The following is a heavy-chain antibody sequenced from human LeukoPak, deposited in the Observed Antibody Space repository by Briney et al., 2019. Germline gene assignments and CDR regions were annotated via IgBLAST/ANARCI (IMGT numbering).Heavy chain of an antibody. CDR3: ARDRWVGMDV. J-gene: IGHJ6*04. CDR1: GYSISSGYY. D-gene: IGHD6-13*01. CDR2: IYHSGST. Sequence: SETLSLTCTVSGYSISSGYYWGWIRQPPGKGLEWIGSIYHSGSTYYNPSLKSRVTISVDTSKNQFSLKLSSVTAADTAVYYCARDRWVGMDVWGKGTTVTVSS. V-gene: IGHV4-38-2*02.